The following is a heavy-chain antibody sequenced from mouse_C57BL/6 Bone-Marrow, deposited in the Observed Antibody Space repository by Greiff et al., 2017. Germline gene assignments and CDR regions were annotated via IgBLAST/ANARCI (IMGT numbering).Heavy chain of an antibody. CDR2: IDPSDSYT. D-gene: IGHD1-3*01. CDR3: AREKSSPLEWYFDV. J-gene: IGHJ1*03. CDR1: GYTFTSYW. Sequence: VQLKQPGAELVMPGASVKLSCKASGYTFTSYWMHWVKQRPGQGLEWIGEIDPSDSYTNYNQKFKGKSTLTVDKSSSTAYMQLSSLTSEDSAVDYCAREKSSPLEWYFDVWGTGTTVTVSS. V-gene: IGHV1-69*01.